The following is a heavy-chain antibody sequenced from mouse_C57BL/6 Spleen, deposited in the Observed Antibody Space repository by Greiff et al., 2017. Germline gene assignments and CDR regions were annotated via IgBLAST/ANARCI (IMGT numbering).Heavy chain of an antibody. CDR3: ARGDGCYRYFDV. D-gene: IGHD2-3*01. J-gene: IGHJ1*03. CDR2: IWSDGST. Sequence: QVQLQQSGPGLVAPSQCLSITCTVSGFSLTSYGVHWVRQPPGKGLEWLAVIWSDGSTTYNSALQSGLSISKDKSKSRSFTGMSGLRTDGTAMYYCARGDGCYRYFDVWGTGTPVTVSS. V-gene: IGHV2-6*03. CDR1: GFSLTSYG.